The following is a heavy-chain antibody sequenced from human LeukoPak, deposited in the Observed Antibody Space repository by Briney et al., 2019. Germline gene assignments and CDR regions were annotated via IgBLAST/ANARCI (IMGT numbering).Heavy chain of an antibody. Sequence: GGSLRLSCVVSGFTFKNYAMSWVRQAPGKGLECVASIRDSGNGTDYADSVNGRFTVSRDNSKNTLHLHMNTLSAEDTAVYYCAKWAYYDFWSGHYKSHFDSWGQGTLVTVSP. V-gene: IGHV3-23*01. CDR3: AKWAYYDFWSGHYKSHFDS. J-gene: IGHJ4*02. D-gene: IGHD3-3*01. CDR1: GFTFKNYA. CDR2: IRDSGNGT.